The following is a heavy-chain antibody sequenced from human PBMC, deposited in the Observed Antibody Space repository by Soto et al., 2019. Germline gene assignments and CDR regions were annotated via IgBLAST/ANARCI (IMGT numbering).Heavy chain of an antibody. Sequence: ASVKVSCKASGYTFTSYYMQWVRQARGQRLEWIGWIVVGSGNTNYAQKFQERVTITRDMSTSTAYMELSSLRSEDTAVYYCAADISDGGSGPVYYYYMDVWGKGTTVTVSS. CDR1: GYTFTSYY. D-gene: IGHD3-10*01. CDR2: IVVGSGNT. CDR3: AADISDGGSGPVYYYYMDV. V-gene: IGHV1-58*02. J-gene: IGHJ6*03.